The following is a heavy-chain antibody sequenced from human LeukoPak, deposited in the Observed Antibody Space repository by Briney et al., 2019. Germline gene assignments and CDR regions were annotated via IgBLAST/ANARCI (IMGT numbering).Heavy chain of an antibody. CDR1: GFTFTNYW. Sequence: GGSLRLSCAASGFTFTNYWMHWVRQAPGKGLVWVSRINSDGISTSYADSVKGRFTISRDNAKNTLYLQMNSLRAEDTAVYYCARGEGRDGYNFAYWGQGTLVTVSS. CDR3: ARGEGRDGYNFAY. D-gene: IGHD5-24*01. CDR2: INSDGIST. V-gene: IGHV3-74*01. J-gene: IGHJ4*02.